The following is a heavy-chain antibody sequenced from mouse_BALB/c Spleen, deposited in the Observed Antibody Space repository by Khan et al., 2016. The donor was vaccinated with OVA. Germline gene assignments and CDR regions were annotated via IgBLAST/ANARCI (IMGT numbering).Heavy chain of an antibody. CDR2: ISYSGRT. D-gene: IGHD1-1*01. J-gene: IGHJ2*01. V-gene: IGHV3-2*02. Sequence: EVQLKESGPGLVKPSQSLSLTCTVTGYSITSDYAWNWIRQFPGNKLEWMAYISYSGRTSYNPSLKSRISITRDTSKNQFFLQLNSVTTEDTATYYGARSVTITTVVATDFDYWGQGTTLTVSA. CDR3: ARSVTITTVVATDFDY. CDR1: GYSITSDYA.